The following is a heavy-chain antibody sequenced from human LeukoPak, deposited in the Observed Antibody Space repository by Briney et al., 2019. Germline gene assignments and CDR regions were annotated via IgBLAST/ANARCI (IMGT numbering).Heavy chain of an antibody. CDR3: ARISSDSISYYDH. Sequence: GGSLRLSCAGSGITFSTYWMHWVRQAPGMGLVWVSRINSEGSTISYADSVKGRFTISRDNAKNTLFLQMNSLRAEDTAVYYCARISSDSISYYDHWGQGTLVTVSS. CDR1: GITFSTYW. D-gene: IGHD3-22*01. CDR2: INSEGSTI. V-gene: IGHV3-74*01. J-gene: IGHJ4*02.